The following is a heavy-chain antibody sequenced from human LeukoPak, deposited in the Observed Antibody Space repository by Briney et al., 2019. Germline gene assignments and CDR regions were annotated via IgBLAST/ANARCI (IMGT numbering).Heavy chain of an antibody. CDR3: ARHLYYYDSSGYSS. V-gene: IGHV1-69*13. J-gene: IGHJ4*02. CDR1: GYTFTGYY. CDR2: IIPIFGTA. D-gene: IGHD3-22*01. Sequence: SVKVSCKASGYTFTGYYMHWVRQAPGQGLEWMGGIIPIFGTANYAQKFQGRVTITANESTSTAYMELSSLRSEGTAVYYCARHLYYYDSSGYSSWGQGTLVTVSS.